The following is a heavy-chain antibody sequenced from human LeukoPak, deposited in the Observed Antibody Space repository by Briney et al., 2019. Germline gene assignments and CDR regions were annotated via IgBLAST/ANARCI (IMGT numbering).Heavy chain of an antibody. V-gene: IGHV4-59*08. CDR3: ARGTWSSGMNMRGYYFDY. D-gene: IGHD3-22*01. CDR1: AGSISTYY. Sequence: SETLSLTCTVSAGSISTYYWTWIRQPPGKGLEWIGCVYYTGYTAYNPSLTSRVTISLDTSKNQFSLRLSSVTAADTAVYYCARGTWSSGMNMRGYYFDYWGQGALVTVSS. CDR2: VYYTGYT. J-gene: IGHJ4*02.